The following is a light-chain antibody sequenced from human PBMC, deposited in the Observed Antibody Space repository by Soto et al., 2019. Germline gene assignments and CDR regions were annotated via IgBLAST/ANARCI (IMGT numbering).Light chain of an antibody. CDR1: SSDVGGYDY. CDR2: YVT. CDR3: SSFTTSSTLV. V-gene: IGLV2-14*01. Sequence: QSALTQPASVSGSRGQSITISCTGSSSDVGGYDYVSWYQQHHGKAPKLIIYYVTNRPSGVSDRFSGSKSGNTASLTISGLQAEDEADYFCSSFTTSSTLVFGGGTKLTVL. J-gene: IGLJ2*01.